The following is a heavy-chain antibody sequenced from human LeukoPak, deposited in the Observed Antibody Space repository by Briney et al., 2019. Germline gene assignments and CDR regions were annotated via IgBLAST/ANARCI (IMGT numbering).Heavy chain of an antibody. CDR2: ISASGGST. CDR3: ARVVRVVDKRSGLGY. Sequence: GGSLRLSCAASGFTFSSYAMSWVRQAPGKGLEWVSTISASGGSTYYADSVKGRFTISRDDSKNTLHLQMNSLRAEDTAVYYCARVVRVVDKRSGLGYWGQGTLVTVSS. D-gene: IGHD3-22*01. V-gene: IGHV3-23*01. J-gene: IGHJ4*02. CDR1: GFTFSSYA.